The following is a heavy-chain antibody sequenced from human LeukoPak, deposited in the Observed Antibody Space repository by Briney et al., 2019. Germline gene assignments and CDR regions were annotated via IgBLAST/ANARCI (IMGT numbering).Heavy chain of an antibody. CDR1: GDSVSANRAA. V-gene: IGHV6-1*01. CDR2: TYYRSKWYS. CDR3: ARFSYDSGTSRFDP. Sequence: SQTLSLTCAISGDSVSANRAAWNWIRQSPSRGLEWLGRTYYRSKWYSDYEPSVKSRMTINPDTSKNQFSLQLNSVTPEDTAVYYCARFSYDSGTSRFDPWGQGTLVTVSS. D-gene: IGHD3-10*01. J-gene: IGHJ5*02.